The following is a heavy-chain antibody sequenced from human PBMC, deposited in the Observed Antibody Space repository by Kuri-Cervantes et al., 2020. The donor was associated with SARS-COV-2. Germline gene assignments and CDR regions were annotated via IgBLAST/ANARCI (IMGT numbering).Heavy chain of an antibody. CDR2: IYHSGST. V-gene: IGHV4-39*07. CDR1: GGSISSQSYY. Sequence: SETLSLTCTVSGGSISSQSYYWGWIRQPPGKGLEWIGSIYHSGSTYYNPSLKSRVTISVDTSKNQFSLKLSSVTAADTAVYYCTTCIAAAGSYYFDYWGQGTLVTVSS. J-gene: IGHJ4*02. D-gene: IGHD6-13*01. CDR3: TTCIAAAGSYYFDY.